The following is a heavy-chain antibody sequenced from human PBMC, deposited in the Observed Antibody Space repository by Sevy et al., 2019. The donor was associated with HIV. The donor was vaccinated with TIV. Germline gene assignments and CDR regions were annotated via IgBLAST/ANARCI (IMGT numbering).Heavy chain of an antibody. Sequence: SETLSLTCTVSGGSISSSSYYWGWIRQPPGKGLEWIGSIYYSGSTYYNPSLKSRVTISVDTSKNQFSLKLSSVTAADTAVYYWARHLRLRNYDFWSGQLGGYYGMDVWGQGTTVTVSS. CDR1: GGSISSSSYY. CDR2: IYYSGST. V-gene: IGHV4-39*01. J-gene: IGHJ6*02. D-gene: IGHD3-3*01. CDR3: ARHLRLRNYDFWSGQLGGYYGMDV.